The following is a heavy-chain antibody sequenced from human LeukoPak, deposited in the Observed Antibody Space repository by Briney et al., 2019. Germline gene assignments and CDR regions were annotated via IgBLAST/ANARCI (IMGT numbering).Heavy chain of an antibody. Sequence: GGSLRLSCAASGFTVSSNYMSWVRQAPGKGLEWVSVIYSGGSTYYADSVKGRFTISRDNSKNTLYLQMNSLRAEDTAVYYCAKSRGRITIFGVVTGDYWGQGTLVTVSS. CDR3: AKSRGRITIFGVVTGDY. D-gene: IGHD3-3*01. CDR1: GFTVSSNY. V-gene: IGHV3-53*05. CDR2: IYSGGST. J-gene: IGHJ4*02.